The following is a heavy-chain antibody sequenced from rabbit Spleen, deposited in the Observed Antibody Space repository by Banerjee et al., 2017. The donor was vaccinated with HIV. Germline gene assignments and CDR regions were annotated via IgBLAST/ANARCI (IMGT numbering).Heavy chain of an antibody. D-gene: IGHD6-1*01. V-gene: IGHV1S45*01. J-gene: IGHJ4*01. CDR1: GVSFSSSSY. CDR2: IDSGSSGFT. Sequence: QEQLVESGGGLVKPGASLTLTCTASGVSFSSSSYMCWVRQAPGKGLEWIACIDSGSSGFTYFATWAKGRFTCSKTSSTTVTLQMTRLTAADTATYFCARDQAGYAGYGYTWGLWGQGTLVTVS. CDR3: ARDQAGYAGYGYTWGL.